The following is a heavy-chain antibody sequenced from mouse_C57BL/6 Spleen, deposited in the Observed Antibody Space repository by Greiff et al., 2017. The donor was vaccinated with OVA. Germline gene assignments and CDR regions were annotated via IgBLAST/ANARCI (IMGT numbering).Heavy chain of an antibody. Sequence: EVKVEESGGGLVKPGGSLKLSCAASGFTFSDYGMHWVRQAPEKGMEWVAYISSGSSTIYYADTVKGRFTISRDNAKNTLFLQRTSLRSEDTAMYYCAGSLTRAMDYWGQGTSVTVSS. D-gene: IGHD6-1*01. V-gene: IGHV5-17*01. CDR1: GFTFSDYG. J-gene: IGHJ4*01. CDR3: AGSLTRAMDY. CDR2: ISSGSSTI.